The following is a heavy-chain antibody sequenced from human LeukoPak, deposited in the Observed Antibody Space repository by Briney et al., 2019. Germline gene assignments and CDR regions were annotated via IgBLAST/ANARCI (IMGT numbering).Heavy chain of an antibody. J-gene: IGHJ6*04. D-gene: IGHD1-20*01. CDR3: ATSITGTTGASWYYYYGMDV. Sequence: SVKVSCKASGGTFSSYAISWVRQAPGQGLERMGGIIPIFGTANYAQKFQGRVTITADESTSTAYMELSSLRSEDTAVYYCATSITGTTGASWYYYYGMDVWGKGTTVTVSS. CDR1: GGTFSSYA. V-gene: IGHV1-69*13. CDR2: IIPIFGTA.